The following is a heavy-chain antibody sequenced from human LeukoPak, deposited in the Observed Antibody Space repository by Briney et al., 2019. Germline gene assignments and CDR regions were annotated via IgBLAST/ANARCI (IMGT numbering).Heavy chain of an antibody. Sequence: ASVNVSCKASGYTFTGYYMHWVRQAPGQGLEWMGWINPNSGGTNYAQKFQGRVTMTRDTSISTAYMELSRLRSDDTAVYYCAREHTPRDTMAIGYWGQGTLVTVSS. J-gene: IGHJ4*02. CDR3: AREHTPRDTMAIGY. CDR2: INPNSGGT. D-gene: IGHD3-10*01. CDR1: GYTFTGYY. V-gene: IGHV1-2*02.